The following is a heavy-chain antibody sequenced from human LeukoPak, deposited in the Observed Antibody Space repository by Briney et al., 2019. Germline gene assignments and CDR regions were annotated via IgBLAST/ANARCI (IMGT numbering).Heavy chain of an antibody. CDR1: GYTFNGYY. V-gene: IGHV1-2*02. D-gene: IGHD4-23*01. Sequence: ASVKVSCKASGYTFNGYYMHWVRQAPGRGPEGMGWINPNSCDTNYAQKVQGRVTMTRDPSMSTAYMELSRLRSDDTAVYYCARPDGDTGGNYGCWGQGTLVTVSS. CDR3: ARPDGDTGGNYGC. CDR2: INPNSCDT. J-gene: IGHJ4*02.